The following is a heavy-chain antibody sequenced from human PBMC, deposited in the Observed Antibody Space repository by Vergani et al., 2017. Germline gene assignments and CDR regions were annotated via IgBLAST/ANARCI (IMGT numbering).Heavy chain of an antibody. CDR3: ARSIQHPGDFDY. CDR1: GYTFTDYW. D-gene: IGHD5-18*01. CDR2: VYARDSIT. V-gene: IGHV5-51*01. Sequence: EVQLVQSGAEVKKPGESLKISCEGSGYTFTDYWVGWVRQKPGKGLEWMGVVYARDSITRYSLSFEGQVTISADKSINTAYLEWDSLRASDSAMYYCARSIQHPGDFDYWGQGTLVTVSS. J-gene: IGHJ4*02.